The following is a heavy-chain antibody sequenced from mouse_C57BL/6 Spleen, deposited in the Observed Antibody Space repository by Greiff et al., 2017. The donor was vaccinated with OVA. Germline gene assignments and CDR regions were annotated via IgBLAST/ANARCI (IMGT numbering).Heavy chain of an antibody. V-gene: IGHV1-80*01. CDR3: ARSTTVAFDY. J-gene: IGHJ2*01. Sequence: LVESGAELVKPGASVKISCKASGYAFSSYWMNWVKQRPGKGLEWIGQIYPGDGDTNYNGKFKGKATLTADKSSSTAYMQLSSLTSEDSAVYFCARSTTVAFDYWGQGTTLTVSS. D-gene: IGHD1-1*01. CDR1: GYAFSSYW. CDR2: IYPGDGDT.